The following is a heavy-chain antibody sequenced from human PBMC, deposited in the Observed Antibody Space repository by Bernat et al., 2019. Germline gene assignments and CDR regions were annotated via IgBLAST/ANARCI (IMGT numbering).Heavy chain of an antibody. CDR3: ARDGLVYARSSHIDL. V-gene: IGHV3-21*05. CDR1: GFTFSTYG. CDR2: INDVSSHI. Sequence: EVQLVESGGGLVKPGESLRLSCAASGFTFSTYGMNWVRQAPGKGLEWISYINDVSSHIYYADSGRGRFTISRDNAKNSLYLQMNSLRDEDTAVYYCARDGLVYARSSHIDLWGKGATVTVSS. J-gene: IGHJ6*03. D-gene: IGHD2-8*01.